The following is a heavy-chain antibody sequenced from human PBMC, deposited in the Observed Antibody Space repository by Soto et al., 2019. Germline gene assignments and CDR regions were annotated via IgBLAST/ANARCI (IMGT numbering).Heavy chain of an antibody. Sequence: PSETLSLTCGVYGGFFTGYDWTWIRQPPGKGLEWIGRINHSGSTSYNPSLKSRVDLSIDTSQNQFSLNLASVTAADTAVYYCGRGRVPDYWGQGTLVTVSS. CDR1: GGFFTGYD. J-gene: IGHJ4*02. CDR3: GRGRVPDY. V-gene: IGHV4-34*01. CDR2: INHSGST.